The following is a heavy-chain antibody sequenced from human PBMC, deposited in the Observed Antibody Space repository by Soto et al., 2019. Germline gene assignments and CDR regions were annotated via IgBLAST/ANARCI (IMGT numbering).Heavy chain of an antibody. CDR3: ARDFWLAGSYPDY. V-gene: IGHV3-30-3*01. D-gene: IGHD1-26*01. CDR1: GFTFSSYA. J-gene: IGHJ4*02. CDR2: ISYDGSNK. Sequence: VQLVESGGGVVQPGRSLRLSCAASGFTFSSYAMHWVRQAPGKGVEWVAVISYDGSNKYYADSVKGRFTFSRDNSKNTLYLQMNSLRAEDTAVYYCARDFWLAGSYPDYWGQGTLVTVSS.